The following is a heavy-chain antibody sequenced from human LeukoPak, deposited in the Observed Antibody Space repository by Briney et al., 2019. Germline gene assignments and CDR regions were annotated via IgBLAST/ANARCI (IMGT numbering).Heavy chain of an antibody. CDR2: IIPILGIA. J-gene: IGHJ4*02. V-gene: IGHV1-69*04. D-gene: IGHD4-17*01. CDR1: GGTLSSYA. Sequence: SVKVSCKASGGTLSSYAISWVRQAPGQGLEWMGRIIPILGIANYAQKFQGRVTITADKSTSTAYMELSSLRSEDTAVYYCASLDGDYLGWGQGTLVTVSS. CDR3: ASLDGDYLG.